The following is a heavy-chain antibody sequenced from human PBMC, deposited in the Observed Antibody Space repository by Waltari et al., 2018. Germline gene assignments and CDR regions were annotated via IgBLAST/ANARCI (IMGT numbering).Heavy chain of an antibody. Sequence: QVQLQESGPGLVKPSQTLSLTCTVSGGSISSGDYYWSWIRQPPGKGLEWIGYIYYSGSTYYNPSIKSRVTRSVDTSKNQFALKLSSVTAEDTAVYYCASQGTTVTTLRDYWGQGTLVTVSS. D-gene: IGHD4-17*01. CDR2: IYYSGST. CDR3: ASQGTTVTTLRDY. CDR1: GGSISSGDYY. J-gene: IGHJ4*02. V-gene: IGHV4-30-4*08.